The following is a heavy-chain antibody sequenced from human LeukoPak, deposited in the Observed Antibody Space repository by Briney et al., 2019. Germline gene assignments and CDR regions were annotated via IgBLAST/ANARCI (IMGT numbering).Heavy chain of an antibody. CDR1: GYTFIDHY. D-gene: IGHD4-17*01. Sequence: SVKVSCKTSGYTFIDHYIHWVRQAPGQRLEWIGWIVVGSGNTNYAQKFQERVTITRDMSTSTAYMELSSLRSEDTAVYYCASDYGDYGSTAYYYYGMDVWGQGTTVTVSS. J-gene: IGHJ6*02. CDR2: IVVGSGNT. V-gene: IGHV1-58*02. CDR3: ASDYGDYGSTAYYYYGMDV.